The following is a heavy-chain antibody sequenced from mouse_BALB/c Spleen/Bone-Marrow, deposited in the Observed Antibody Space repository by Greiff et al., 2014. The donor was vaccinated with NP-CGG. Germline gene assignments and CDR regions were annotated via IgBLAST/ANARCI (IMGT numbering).Heavy chain of an antibody. CDR1: GFTFSSYA. Sequence: EVMLVESGGGLVEPGGSLKLSCAASGFTFSSYAMSWVRQSPEKRLEWVAEISSGGSYTYYPDTVTGRFTISRDNAKNTLYLEMSSLRSEDTAMYYCARDRGYFDYWGQGTTLTVSS. V-gene: IGHV5-9-4*01. D-gene: IGHD3-1*01. J-gene: IGHJ2*01. CDR3: ARDRGYFDY. CDR2: ISSGGSYT.